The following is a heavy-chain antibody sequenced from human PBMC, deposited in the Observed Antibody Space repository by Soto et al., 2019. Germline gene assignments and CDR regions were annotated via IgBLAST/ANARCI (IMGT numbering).Heavy chain of an antibody. CDR1: GGSINSGGYC. D-gene: IGHD5-18*01. CDR2: ISYGGST. CDR3: SRGILV. J-gene: IGHJ4*02. Sequence: QVQLQESGPGLVKPSQTLSLTCTVSGGSINSGGYCWSWIRQHPGKGLEWIGCISYGGSTPYNASLKSRFTISVDTSKNQSSLKLSSVTAADTAVYYCSRGILVWGQGTLITVSS. V-gene: IGHV4-31*03.